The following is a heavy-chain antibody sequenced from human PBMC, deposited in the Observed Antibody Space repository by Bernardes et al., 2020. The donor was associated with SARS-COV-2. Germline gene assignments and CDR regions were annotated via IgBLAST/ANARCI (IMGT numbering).Heavy chain of an antibody. CDR1: GGSISSGDYY. CDR2: IYYSGST. J-gene: IGHJ5*02. CDR3: ARDALGSITIFGVVNNWFDP. D-gene: IGHD3-3*01. V-gene: IGHV4-30-4*01. Sequence: SETLSLTCTVSGGSISSGDYYWSWIRQPPGKGLEWIGYIYYSGSTYYNPSLKSRVTISVDTSKNQFSLKLSSVTAADTAVYYCARDALGSITIFGVVNNWFDPWGQGTLVTVSS.